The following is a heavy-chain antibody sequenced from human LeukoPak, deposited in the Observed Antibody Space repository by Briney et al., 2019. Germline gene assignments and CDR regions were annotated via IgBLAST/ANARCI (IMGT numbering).Heavy chain of an antibody. J-gene: IGHJ4*02. D-gene: IGHD6-13*01. Sequence: SETLSLTCAVSGASISGSGYYWGWIRQPPGKGLEWIGNIYYSGSTYYNPSLKSRVTISVDTSKNQFSLKLSSVTAADTAVYYCARDSVQQLVMPFDYWGQGTLVTVSS. V-gene: IGHV4-39*07. CDR3: ARDSVQQLVMPFDY. CDR2: IYYSGST. CDR1: GASISGSGYY.